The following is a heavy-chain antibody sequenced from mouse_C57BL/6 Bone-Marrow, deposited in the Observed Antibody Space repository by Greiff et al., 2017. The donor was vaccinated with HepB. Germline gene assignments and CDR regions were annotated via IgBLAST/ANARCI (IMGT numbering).Heavy chain of an antibody. J-gene: IGHJ2*01. CDR1: GFTFSGYG. V-gene: IGHV5-17*01. CDR2: ISSGSSTI. Sequence: EVQLVESGGGLVKPGGSLKLSCAASGFTFSGYGMHWVRQAPEKGLEWVAYISSGSSTIYYADTVKGRFTISRDNAKNTLFLQMTSLRSEDTAMYYCARDYYGSSYHFDYWGQGTTLTVSS. D-gene: IGHD1-1*01. CDR3: ARDYYGSSYHFDY.